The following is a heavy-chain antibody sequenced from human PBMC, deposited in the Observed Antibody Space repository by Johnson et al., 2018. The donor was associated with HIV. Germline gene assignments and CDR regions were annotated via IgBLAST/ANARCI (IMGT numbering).Heavy chain of an antibody. Sequence: QVQLVESGGGLVKPGGSLRLSCAASGFTFSDYYMSWIRQAPGKGLEWVSYISSSGRTIYYADSVKGRFTISRDNAKNSLYLQMTSLRAEDTAVYYCASPKMAAPTGSDAVDIGGQGTMVTVSS. J-gene: IGHJ3*02. CDR3: ASPKMAAPTGSDAVDI. CDR1: GFTFSDYY. V-gene: IGHV3-11*04. D-gene: IGHD5-24*01. CDR2: ISSSGRTI.